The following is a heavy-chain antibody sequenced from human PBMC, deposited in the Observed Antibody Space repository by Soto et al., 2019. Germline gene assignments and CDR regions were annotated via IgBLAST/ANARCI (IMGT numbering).Heavy chain of an antibody. Sequence: GGSLRLSCTGSGFTFGDYAVSWFRQAPGKGLECVGFIRSKAYGETTDYAASVKGRFTISRDDSKTIAYLQMNSLKTEDTAIYYCSRGFYANTSYPRFDFWDQGTLVTVSS. V-gene: IGHV3-49*03. CDR3: SRGFYANTSYPRFDF. D-gene: IGHD2-21*01. CDR2: IRSKAYGETT. J-gene: IGHJ4*02. CDR1: GFTFGDYA.